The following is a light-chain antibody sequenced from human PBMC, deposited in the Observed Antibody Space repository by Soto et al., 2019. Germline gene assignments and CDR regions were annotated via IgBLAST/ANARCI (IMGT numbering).Light chain of an antibody. CDR2: GAS. J-gene: IGKJ1*01. CDR1: QSVSSN. CDR3: QQDNSCPRT. V-gene: IGKV3-15*01. Sequence: EIVLTQSPATLSVSPGERATLSCRASQSVSSNLAWYQQKPGQAPSLLIYGASTRATGIPARFSGSGSGTDFTLTISSLHSESFAVYYCQQDNSCPRTFGQGTKVDIK.